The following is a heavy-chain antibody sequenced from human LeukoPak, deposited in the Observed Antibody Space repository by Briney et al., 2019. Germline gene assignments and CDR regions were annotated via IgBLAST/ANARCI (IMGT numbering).Heavy chain of an antibody. J-gene: IGHJ4*02. Sequence: GGSLRLSCAASGFNFNNYNMNWVRQAPGKGLEWVSYITLSSSSIYYADSVKGRFTISRDNAKNSLYLQMNSLRAEDTAVYYCAREPTYSSSWYASCDYWGQGTLVTVSS. D-gene: IGHD6-13*01. CDR2: ITLSSSSI. CDR3: AREPTYSSSWYASCDY. CDR1: GFNFNNYN. V-gene: IGHV3-48*01.